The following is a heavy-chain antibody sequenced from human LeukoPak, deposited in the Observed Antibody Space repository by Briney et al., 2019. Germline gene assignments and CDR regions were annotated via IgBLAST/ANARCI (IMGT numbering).Heavy chain of an antibody. V-gene: IGHV4-59*01. CDR1: GGSISGYY. D-gene: IGHD3-22*01. J-gene: IGHJ4*02. CDR3: VREGYDSSSYYLDS. CDR2: IHNSGST. Sequence: TSETLSLTCTVSGGSISGYYWSWFRQPPGKGLEWFGWIHNSGSTENNPSLKSRVTMSVDTSKNQISLRLYSVTAADTAVYYCVREGYDSSSYYLDSWGQGTLVTVSS.